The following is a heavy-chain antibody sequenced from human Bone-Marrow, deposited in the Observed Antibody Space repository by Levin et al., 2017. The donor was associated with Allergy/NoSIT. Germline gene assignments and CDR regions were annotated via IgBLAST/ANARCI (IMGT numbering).Heavy chain of an antibody. Sequence: GESLKISCAASGFTFTRWWMTWVRQAPGKGPEWVANINQDGSEMYYVYSVKGRFTISRDNDKNSLYVEMNSLRVEDTGVYFCTRGLDGLDVWGQGTTVTVSS. CDR2: INQDGSEM. V-gene: IGHV3-7*01. D-gene: IGHD1-1*01. CDR3: TRGLDGLDV. CDR1: GFTFTRWW. J-gene: IGHJ6*02.